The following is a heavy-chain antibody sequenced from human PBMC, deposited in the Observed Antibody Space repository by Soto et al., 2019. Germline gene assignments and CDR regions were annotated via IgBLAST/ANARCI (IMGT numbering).Heavy chain of an antibody. J-gene: IGHJ4*02. V-gene: IGHV3-30*03. Sequence: QVQLVESGGGVVQPGRSLRLSCAACGFTFSSYGMHLVRQAPGKGLEWVAVISYDGSNKYYADSVKGRFTNSRDNSKNTLYLQMNSLRAEDTAVYYCAPWFGAFDYWGQGTLVTVSS. D-gene: IGHD3-10*01. CDR2: ISYDGSNK. CDR3: APWFGAFDY. CDR1: GFTFSSYG.